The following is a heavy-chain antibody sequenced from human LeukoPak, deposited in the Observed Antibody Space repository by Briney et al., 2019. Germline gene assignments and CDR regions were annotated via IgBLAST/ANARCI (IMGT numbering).Heavy chain of an antibody. CDR2: INSDGSST. D-gene: IGHD5-18*01. Sequence: PGGSLRLSCAASGFTFSSYWMHWVRQAPGKGLVWVSRINSDGSSTSYADSVKGRFTISRDNAKNTLYLQMNSLRAEDTAVYYCASGGRGYSYGCDYWGQGTLVTVSS. V-gene: IGHV3-74*01. J-gene: IGHJ4*02. CDR3: ASGGRGYSYGCDY. CDR1: GFTFSSYW.